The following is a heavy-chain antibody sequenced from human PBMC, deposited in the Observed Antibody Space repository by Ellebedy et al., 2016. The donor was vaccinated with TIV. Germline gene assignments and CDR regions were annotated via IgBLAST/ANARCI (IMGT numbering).Heavy chain of an antibody. CDR1: GFTFSTYN. V-gene: IGHV3-21*01. Sequence: PGGSLRLSCAASGFTFSTYNMNWVRQAPGKGLEWVSSISSINNFIYYANSVKGLFTISRDNPKTSLYLQMDSLRAEDTAIYYCARDPQTRGYSYGRIGGHYYYGMDVWGQGTTVIVSS. J-gene: IGHJ6*02. CDR2: ISSINNFI. CDR3: ARDPQTRGYSYGRIGGHYYYGMDV. D-gene: IGHD5-18*01.